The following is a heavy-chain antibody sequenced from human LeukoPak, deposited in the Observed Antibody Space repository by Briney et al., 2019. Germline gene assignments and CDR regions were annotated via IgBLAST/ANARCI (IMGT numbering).Heavy chain of an antibody. CDR3: AREAPRGYYYDSSGYLN. CDR2: IYSGGST. D-gene: IGHD3-22*01. Sequence: GGSLRLSCAASGFTVSSNYMSWVRQAPGKGLEWVSVIYSGGSTYYADSVKGRFTISRDNSKNTLYLQMNSLRAGDTAAYYCAREAPRGYYYDSSGYLNWGQGTLVTVSS. V-gene: IGHV3-66*01. J-gene: IGHJ4*02. CDR1: GFTVSSNY.